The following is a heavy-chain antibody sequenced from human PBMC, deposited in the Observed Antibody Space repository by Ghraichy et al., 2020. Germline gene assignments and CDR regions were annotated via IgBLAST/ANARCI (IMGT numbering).Heavy chain of an antibody. D-gene: IGHD2/OR15-2a*01. CDR1: GYSISSGYN. J-gene: IGHJ4*02. CDR3: ARPLHFGSMNWAF. Sequence: SETLSLTCTVSGYSISSGYNWGWIRQSPGKGLAWIGSIYHSGSTYYNPSLKSRVTISVDTSKNQFSLKLSSVTAADTAVYYCARPLHFGSMNWAFWGQGTLVTVSS. CDR2: IYHSGST. V-gene: IGHV4-38-2*02.